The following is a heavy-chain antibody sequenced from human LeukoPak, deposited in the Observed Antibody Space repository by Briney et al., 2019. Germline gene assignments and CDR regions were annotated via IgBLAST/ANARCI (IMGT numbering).Heavy chain of an antibody. J-gene: IGHJ4*02. CDR1: GGSISSYY. V-gene: IGHV4-4*07. CDR3: ARAKGDYYYDSSGYYGEDY. D-gene: IGHD3-22*01. CDR2: IYTSGST. Sequence: PSETLSLTCTVSGGSISSYYWSWIRQPAGKGLEWIGRIYTSGSTNYNPSLKSRVTISVDTSKNQFSLKLSSVTAADTAVYYCARAKGDYYYDSSGYYGEDYWGQGTLVTVSS.